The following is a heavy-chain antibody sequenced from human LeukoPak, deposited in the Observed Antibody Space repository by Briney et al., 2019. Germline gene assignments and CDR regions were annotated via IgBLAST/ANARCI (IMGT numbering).Heavy chain of an antibody. J-gene: IGHJ5*02. D-gene: IGHD2-21*01. CDR1: GGSISSYY. Sequence: SETLSLTCAVSGGSISSYYWIWIRQPAGKGLEWIGRIYTSGSTNYNPSFKSRVTMSVDTSKNQFSLKLSSVTAADTAVYYCARIFPGSWIDPWGQGTLVTVSS. CDR3: ARIFPGSWIDP. V-gene: IGHV4-4*07. CDR2: IYTSGST.